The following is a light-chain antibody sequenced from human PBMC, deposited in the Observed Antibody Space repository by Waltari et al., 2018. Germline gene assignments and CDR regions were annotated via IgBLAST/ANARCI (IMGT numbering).Light chain of an antibody. J-gene: IGKJ2*01. V-gene: IGKV3-15*01. CDR2: GAS. Sequence: EIVMTQSPATLSVSPGERATLSCRDSQSFSSNVDWYQQKPVQAPSLLIYGASTRATGIPARFSGSGSGTDFTLTIRSMQSEDFAVYYCQQYNNWTYTFGQGTKLEI. CDR1: QSFSSN. CDR3: QQYNNWTYT.